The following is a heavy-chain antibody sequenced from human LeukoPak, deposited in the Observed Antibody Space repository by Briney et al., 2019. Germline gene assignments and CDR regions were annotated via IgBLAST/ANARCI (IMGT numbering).Heavy chain of an antibody. Sequence: PGGSLRLSCAASGPTFSSYGMHWVRQAPGKGLEWVAVISYDESHKQYADSGKGRFTISRDNSKNTLYLQMESLRPDDTAVYYCAKDRVYCSGVRCYPNYWGQGTLVTVSS. V-gene: IGHV3-30*18. CDR1: GPTFSSYG. D-gene: IGHD2-15*01. J-gene: IGHJ4*02. CDR3: AKDRVYCSGVRCYPNY. CDR2: ISYDESHK.